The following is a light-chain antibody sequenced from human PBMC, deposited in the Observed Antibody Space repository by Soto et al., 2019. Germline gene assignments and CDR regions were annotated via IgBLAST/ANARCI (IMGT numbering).Light chain of an antibody. J-gene: IGKJ4*01. CDR1: QSVSSY. Sequence: EIVLTQSPTTLSLSPGERATLSCRASQSVSSYFAWYQQKPGQAPRLLIYDASTRAAGIPARFSGSGSGTDFTLTISSLEPEDFAVYYCQQRSDWPLTFGGGTKVEI. CDR2: DAS. CDR3: QQRSDWPLT. V-gene: IGKV3-11*01.